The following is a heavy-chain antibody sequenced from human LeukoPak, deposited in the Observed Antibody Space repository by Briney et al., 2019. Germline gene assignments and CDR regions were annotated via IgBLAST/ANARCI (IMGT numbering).Heavy chain of an antibody. J-gene: IGHJ5*02. CDR2: IWYDGSNK. CDR3: AKVSWWIAARPYWFDP. V-gene: IGHV3-33*06. D-gene: IGHD6-6*01. CDR1: GFTFSSYG. Sequence: PGGSLRLSCAASGFTFSSYGMHWVRQAPGKGLEWVAVIWYDGSNKYYADSVKGRFTISRDNSKNTLYLQMNSLRAEDTAVYYCAKVSWWIAARPYWFDPWGQGTLVTVSS.